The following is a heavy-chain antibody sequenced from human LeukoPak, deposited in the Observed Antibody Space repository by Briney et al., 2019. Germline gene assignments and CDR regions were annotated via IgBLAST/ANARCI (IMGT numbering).Heavy chain of an antibody. J-gene: IGHJ6*02. V-gene: IGHV3-30*04. CDR3: ASDQRRYRNGLPYYYYYGMDV. Sequence: QSGGSLRLSCADSGFTFSSYAMHWVRQAPGKGLEWVAVISYDGRDKYYADSVKGRVTISRDNSKNTLYLQMNSLRAEDTAVYYCASDQRRYRNGLPYYYYYGMDVWGQGTTVTVSS. CDR1: GFTFSSYA. CDR2: ISYDGRDK. D-gene: IGHD5-18*01.